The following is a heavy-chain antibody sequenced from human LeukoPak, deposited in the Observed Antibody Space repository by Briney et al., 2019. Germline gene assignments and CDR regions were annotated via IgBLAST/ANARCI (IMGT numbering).Heavy chain of an antibody. CDR1: GGSISSGAYY. V-gene: IGHV4-31*03. CDR2: IYYSGST. Sequence: PSQTLSLTCTVSGGSISSGAYYWSWIRQHPGKGLEWIGFIYYSGSTYYNPSLKTRFPITVDTSKNQFSLKMSSVTAADTAVSYCARDRVGDYYDSSGYGEGAFDIWGQGTMVTVSS. D-gene: IGHD3-22*01. J-gene: IGHJ3*02. CDR3: ARDRVGDYYDSSGYGEGAFDI.